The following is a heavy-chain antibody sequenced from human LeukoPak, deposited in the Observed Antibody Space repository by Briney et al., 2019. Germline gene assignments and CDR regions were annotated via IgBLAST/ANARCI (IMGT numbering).Heavy chain of an antibody. Sequence: SLRLSCAASGFTFDDYAMHWVRQAPGKGLEWVSGISWNSGSIGYADSVKGRLTISRDNAKNSLYLQMNSLRAEDTAVYYCAKDSWNYVPVYYYYMDVWGKGTTVTVSS. CDR3: AKDSWNYVPVYYYYMDV. CDR1: GFTFDDYA. J-gene: IGHJ6*03. CDR2: ISWNSGSI. V-gene: IGHV3-9*01. D-gene: IGHD1-7*01.